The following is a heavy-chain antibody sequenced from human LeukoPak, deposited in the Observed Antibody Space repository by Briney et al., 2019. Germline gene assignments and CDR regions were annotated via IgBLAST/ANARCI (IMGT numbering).Heavy chain of an antibody. V-gene: IGHV4-61*02. D-gene: IGHD5-18*01. Sequence: KASETLSLTCTVSGGSISSGSYYWTWIRQPAGKGLEYIGRIYISGSPSYNPSLKSRVTISVDTSKNQFSLKLSSVTAAGTAVYYCARARGYSYGYPDYWGQGTLVTVSS. CDR2: IYISGSP. J-gene: IGHJ4*02. CDR1: GGSISSGSYY. CDR3: ARARGYSYGYPDY.